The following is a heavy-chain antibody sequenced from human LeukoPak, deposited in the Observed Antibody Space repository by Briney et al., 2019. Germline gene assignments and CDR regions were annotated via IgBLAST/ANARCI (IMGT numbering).Heavy chain of an antibody. J-gene: IGHJ3*02. Sequence: PGGSLRLSCAASGFTVSRTYMAWVGQTPGKGLDWVSLLYAGGGLYYADSVKGRFNISRDISSNTMYLQMSALRAEDTAVYYCAAGGPIRDTHSFEIWGQGTVVTVSS. CDR1: GFTVSRTY. CDR3: AAGGPIRDTHSFEI. V-gene: IGHV3-53*01. CDR2: LYAGGGL. D-gene: IGHD2-21*01.